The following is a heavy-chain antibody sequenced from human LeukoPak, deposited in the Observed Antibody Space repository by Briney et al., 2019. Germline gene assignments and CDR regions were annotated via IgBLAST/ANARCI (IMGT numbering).Heavy chain of an antibody. J-gene: IGHJ4*02. V-gene: IGHV4-59*01. Sequence: SETLSLTCTVSGGSISSYYWSWIRQPPGKGLEWIGYIYYSGSTNYNPSLKSRVTISVDTSKNQFSLKLSSVTAADTAVYYCARDGSSSWYYFDYWGQGTLVTVSS. D-gene: IGHD6-13*01. CDR1: GGSISSYY. CDR2: IYYSGST. CDR3: ARDGSSSWYYFDY.